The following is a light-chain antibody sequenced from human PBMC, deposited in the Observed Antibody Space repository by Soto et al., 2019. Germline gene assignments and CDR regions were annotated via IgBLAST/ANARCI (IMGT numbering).Light chain of an antibody. J-gene: IGLJ1*01. CDR1: SADIGSHDY. CDR2: EVS. Sequence: QSVLTQPASVSGSPGQSITISCTGSSADIGSHDYVSWYQQHPGKVPKLIIYEVSKRPSGASDRFSGSKSGNAAYLSISGLQPEDEADYYCNSYTTTSALVXGTATKVTVL. V-gene: IGLV2-14*01. CDR3: NSYTTTSALV.